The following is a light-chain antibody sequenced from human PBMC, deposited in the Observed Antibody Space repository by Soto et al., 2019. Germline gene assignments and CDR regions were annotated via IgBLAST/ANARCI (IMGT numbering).Light chain of an antibody. CDR2: EVS. CDR3: SSYTSGSVYV. V-gene: IGLV2-14*01. J-gene: IGLJ1*01. CDR1: SSDVGDYNY. Sequence: SVLTQPAFVSGSPGQSITISCTGTSSDVGDYNYVSWYQQNPGKAPKLMIYEVSNRPSGVSNRFSGSKSGNTASLTISGLQAEDEADYYCSSYTSGSVYVFGTGTKVTVL.